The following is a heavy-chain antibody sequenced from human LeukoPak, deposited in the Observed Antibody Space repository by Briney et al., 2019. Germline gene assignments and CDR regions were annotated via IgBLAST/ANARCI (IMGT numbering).Heavy chain of an antibody. CDR3: AGNIAARLDY. CDR2: IDHRGST. CDR1: GGSFSGYY. J-gene: IGHJ4*02. D-gene: IGHD6-6*01. Sequence: SETLSLTCAVYGGSFSGYYLSWIRQPPGRGLEWIGEIDHRGSTNYNPSLKSRVTISVDTSKNQFSLKLSSVTAADTAVYYCAGNIAARLDYWGQGTLVTVSS. V-gene: IGHV4-34*01.